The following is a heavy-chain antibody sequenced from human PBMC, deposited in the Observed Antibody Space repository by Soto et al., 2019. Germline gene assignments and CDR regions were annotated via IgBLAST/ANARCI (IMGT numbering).Heavy chain of an antibody. V-gene: IGHV2-5*02. J-gene: IGHJ4*02. CDR3: ARALGSWGAYYFDY. CDR1: VFSLNTYGVG. Sequence: SGPTLVNPTQTLTLTCTFSVFSLNTYGVGVGWIRQPPGKALEWLALIYWDDDKRYSPSLKSRLTITKDTSKNQVVLTMTNMDPVDTVTYYCARALGSWGAYYFDYWGQGTLVTVSS. CDR2: IYWDDDK. D-gene: IGHD3-16*01.